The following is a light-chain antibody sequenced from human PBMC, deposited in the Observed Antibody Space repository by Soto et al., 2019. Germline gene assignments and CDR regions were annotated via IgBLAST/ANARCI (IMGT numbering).Light chain of an antibody. Sequence: EIVLTQSPDTLSLSPGERSTLSCSASQSGTSSFLAWYQQKPGQVPRLLIYDASTRATGIPDRFSGSGSGTDFTLTISGLQSEDSAVYFCQQYNNWPFSFGQGTRLEIK. V-gene: IGKV3D-20*02. CDR2: DAS. CDR1: QSGTSSF. CDR3: QQYNNWPFS. J-gene: IGKJ5*01.